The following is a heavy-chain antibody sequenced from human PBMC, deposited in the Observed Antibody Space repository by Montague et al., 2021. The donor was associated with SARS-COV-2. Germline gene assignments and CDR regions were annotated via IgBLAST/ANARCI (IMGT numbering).Heavy chain of an antibody. Sequence: SLRLSCAASRFTFSSYSMNWVRQAPGKGLEWVSYTSISSSYIYYXDSVKGRFTISRDNAKNSLYLQMNSLRAEDTAVYYCARGHYYDSSGYSYWGKGTLVTVSS. CDR1: RFTFSSYS. J-gene: IGHJ4*02. D-gene: IGHD3-22*01. CDR3: ARGHYYDSSGYSY. CDR2: TSISSSYI. V-gene: IGHV3-21*06.